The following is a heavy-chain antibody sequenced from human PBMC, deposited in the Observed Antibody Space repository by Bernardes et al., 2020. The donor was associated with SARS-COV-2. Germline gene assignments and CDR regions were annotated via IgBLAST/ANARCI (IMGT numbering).Heavy chain of an antibody. CDR3: AKDQVSLHSGNYCDY. Sequence: LRLSCAASGFTFNNYAMTWVRQAPGKGLEWVSGISGGGGSTYYADSVKGHFTISRDNSKNTLYLQMNSLRAEDTAVYYCAKDQVSLHSGNYCDYWGQGTLVTVSS. D-gene: IGHD2-15*01. CDR2: ISGGGGST. V-gene: IGHV3-23*01. J-gene: IGHJ4*02. CDR1: GFTFNNYA.